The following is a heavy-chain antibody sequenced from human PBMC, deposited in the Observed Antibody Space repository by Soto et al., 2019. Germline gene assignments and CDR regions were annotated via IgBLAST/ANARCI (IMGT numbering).Heavy chain of an antibody. D-gene: IGHD3-10*01. Sequence: GGSLRLSCAASGFTFSIYAMTWVRQAPGEGPEWVSTISGSCTSTYYADSVKGRFTISRDNSRSILYLHMNNLRAEDTAVYYCAKYYYGSESFSSAQWGQGTLVTVSS. CDR3: AKYYYGSESFSSAQ. CDR1: GFTFSIYA. J-gene: IGHJ4*02. V-gene: IGHV3-23*01. CDR2: ISGSCTST.